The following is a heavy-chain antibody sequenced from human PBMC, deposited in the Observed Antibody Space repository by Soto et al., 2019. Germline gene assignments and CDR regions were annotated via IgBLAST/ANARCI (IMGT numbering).Heavy chain of an antibody. V-gene: IGHV1-69*01. D-gene: IGHD2-21*01. CDR2: LIPIFETE. J-gene: IGHJ3*01. CDR1: GGTFNKYA. CDR3: AIRVVVDTVGPSDLER. Sequence: QVHLVQSGAEVKKPGSSVKVSCKASGGTFNKYAINWVRQAPGQGLEWMGWLIPIFETENYAEKFQGRVTITADESTSTSSMELSSLRSEDTAVYYCAIRVVVDTVGPSDLERWGQGTTVIVSS.